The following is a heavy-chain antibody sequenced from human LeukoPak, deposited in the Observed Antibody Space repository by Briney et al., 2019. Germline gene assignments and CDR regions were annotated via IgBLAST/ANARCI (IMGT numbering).Heavy chain of an antibody. CDR1: GYTFTTYY. CDR2: INPSDGST. V-gene: IGHV1-46*01. D-gene: IGHD1-1*01. Sequence: ASVKASCKASGYTFTTYYMLWVRQAPGQRPEWGGVINPSDGSTSYAQKFQSRVTMTRDTSTSTVYMDLSSLRSHDTAVYSCARHTLPGTAPFDLWGERTLVTVSS. J-gene: IGHJ4*02. CDR3: ARHTLPGTAPFDL.